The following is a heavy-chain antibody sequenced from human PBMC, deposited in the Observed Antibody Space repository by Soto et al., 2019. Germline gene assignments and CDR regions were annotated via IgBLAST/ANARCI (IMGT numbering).Heavy chain of an antibody. V-gene: IGHV4-31*03. J-gene: IGHJ4*02. CDR1: GGSISSGGHY. Sequence: QVQLQESGPGLVKPSQTLSLTCTVSGGSISSGGHYWSWIRLHPGKGLEWIGYISYSGSTYYNPSLESRVTISVDTSKNQFSLKLSSVTAADTAVYYCARDALSRDSIWGQGTLVTVSS. D-gene: IGHD3-22*01. CDR3: ARDALSRDSI. CDR2: ISYSGST.